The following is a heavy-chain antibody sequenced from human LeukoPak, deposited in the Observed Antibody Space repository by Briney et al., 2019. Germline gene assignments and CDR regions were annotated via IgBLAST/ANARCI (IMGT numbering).Heavy chain of an antibody. CDR2: IVPIFGTA. V-gene: IGHV1-69*13. CDR1: GGTFSSYA. D-gene: IGHD3-3*01. Sequence: SVKVSCKASGGTFSSYAISWVRQAPGQGLEWMGGIVPIFGTANYAQKFQGRVTITADESTSTAYMELSSLRSEDTAVYYCAREPSITIFGVAHRDYYYVDVWGKGTTVTVSS. J-gene: IGHJ6*03. CDR3: AREPSITIFGVAHRDYYYVDV.